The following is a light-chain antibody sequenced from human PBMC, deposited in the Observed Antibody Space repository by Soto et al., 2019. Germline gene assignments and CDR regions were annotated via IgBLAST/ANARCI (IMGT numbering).Light chain of an antibody. Sequence: QSALTQPASVSGSPGQSITTSCTGTSSDVGGYNYVSWYQHHPGKAPKLIIYDVTNRPSGVSNPFSGSKSGNTASLTISGLQPEDEADYSCSSYTPTNTRQIVFGTGTKVPVL. J-gene: IGLJ1*01. CDR1: SSDVGGYNY. V-gene: IGLV2-14*03. CDR3: SSYTPTNTRQIV. CDR2: DVT.